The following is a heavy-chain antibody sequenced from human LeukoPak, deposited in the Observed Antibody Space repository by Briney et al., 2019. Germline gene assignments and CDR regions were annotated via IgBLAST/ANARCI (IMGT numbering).Heavy chain of an antibody. CDR1: GFTFSSYS. CDR2: ISSSSSYI. D-gene: IGHD2-21*02. J-gene: IGHJ3*02. Sequence: GGSVRLSCAASGFTFSSYSINWVRQAPGKGREWVSSISSSSSYIYYADSVRGRFTISKDNAKNLLSLQMNSLRAEDTAIYYCARDQVTAEGRAFDIWGQGTMVTVSS. V-gene: IGHV3-21*03. CDR3: ARDQVTAEGRAFDI.